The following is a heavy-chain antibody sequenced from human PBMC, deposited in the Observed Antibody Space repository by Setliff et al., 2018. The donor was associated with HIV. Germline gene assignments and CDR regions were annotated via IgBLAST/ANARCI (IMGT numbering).Heavy chain of an antibody. V-gene: IGHV4-59*08. J-gene: IGHJ4*02. Sequence: SETLSLTCTVSGGSISSYYWSWIRQPPGKGLEWIGYIYYSGSTNYNPSLKSRVTISVDTSKNQFSLKLNSVTAADTAVYHCARLSSYRSSSYYFDYWGQGALVTVS. CDR1: GGSISSYY. CDR2: IYYSGST. D-gene: IGHD6-6*01. CDR3: ARLSSYRSSSYYFDY.